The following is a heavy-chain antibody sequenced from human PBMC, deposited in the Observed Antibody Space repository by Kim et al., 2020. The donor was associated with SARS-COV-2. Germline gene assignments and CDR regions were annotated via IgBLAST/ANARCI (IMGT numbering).Heavy chain of an antibody. V-gene: IGHV1-69*13. D-gene: IGHD3-10*01. Sequence: SVKVSCKASGGTFSSYAISWVRQAPGQGLEWMGGIIPIFGTANYAQKFQGRVTITADESTSTAYMELSSLRSEDTAVYYCARGASAHYYGSGSPKGPNYYYVMDVWGQGTTVTVSS. CDR1: GGTFSSYA. J-gene: IGHJ6*02. CDR3: ARGASAHYYGSGSPKGPNYYYVMDV. CDR2: IIPIFGTA.